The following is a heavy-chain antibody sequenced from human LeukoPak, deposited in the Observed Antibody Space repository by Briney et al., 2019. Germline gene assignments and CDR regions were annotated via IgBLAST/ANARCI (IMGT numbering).Heavy chain of an antibody. CDR1: GFTVSSNY. V-gene: IGHV3-53*05. D-gene: IGHD2-2*01. J-gene: IGHJ4*02. CDR3: AKDRGSSTSCFDY. Sequence: GGSLRLSCAASGFTVSSNYMSWVRHAPGKGLEWVSVIYSGGSTYYADSVKGRFTISRDNSKNTLYLQMNSLRAEDTAVYYCAKDRGSSTSCFDYWGQGTLVTVST. CDR2: IYSGGST.